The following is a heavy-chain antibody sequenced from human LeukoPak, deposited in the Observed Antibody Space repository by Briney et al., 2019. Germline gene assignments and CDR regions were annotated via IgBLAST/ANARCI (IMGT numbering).Heavy chain of an antibody. CDR1: GYSFSNNW. CDR3: ARRSGGFDY. Sequence: AGESLKISCKASGYSFSNNWIGWVRQMPGKGLEWMGIIYPGDSDTRYSPSFQGQVTISADKSISTAYLQWSSLRASDTAMYYCARRSGGFDYWGQGTLVTVSS. V-gene: IGHV5-51*01. D-gene: IGHD1-26*01. J-gene: IGHJ4*02. CDR2: IYPGDSDT.